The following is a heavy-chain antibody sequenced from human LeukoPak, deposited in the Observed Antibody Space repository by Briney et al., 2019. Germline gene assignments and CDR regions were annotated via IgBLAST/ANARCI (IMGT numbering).Heavy chain of an antibody. Sequence: GGSLRLSCAASGFTVSSNYMSWVRQAPGKGLEWVSVIYSGGSTYYADSVKGRFTISRDNSKNTLYLQMNSLRAEDTAVYYCARVIGSSWYYFDYWGQGTLVTVSS. V-gene: IGHV3-53*01. CDR1: GFTVSSNY. CDR3: ARVIGSSWYYFDY. CDR2: IYSGGST. J-gene: IGHJ4*02. D-gene: IGHD6-13*01.